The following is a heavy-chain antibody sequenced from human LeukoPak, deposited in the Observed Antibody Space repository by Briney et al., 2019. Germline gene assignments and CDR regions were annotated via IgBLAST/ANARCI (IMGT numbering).Heavy chain of an antibody. D-gene: IGHD3-16*01. CDR3: ARGGGLDV. Sequence: GGSLRLSCAASGFTFSTYAMSWVRQAPGKRLEWVSGITGNTGNTYHADSVKGRFTISRDNSKNTLYLQMSNLRAEDTAVYFCARGGGLDVWGQGATVTVSS. V-gene: IGHV3-23*01. CDR2: ITGNTGNT. J-gene: IGHJ6*02. CDR1: GFTFSTYA.